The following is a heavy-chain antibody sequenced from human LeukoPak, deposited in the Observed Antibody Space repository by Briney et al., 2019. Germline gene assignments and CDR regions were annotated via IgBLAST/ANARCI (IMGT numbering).Heavy chain of an antibody. CDR2: ISYDGSNK. Sequence: GRSLRLSCAASGFTFSSYAMHWVRQAPGKGLEWVAVISYDGSNKYYADSVKGRFAISRDNSKNTLYLQMNSLRAEDTAVYYCARATAKQQLVSPLGYWGQGTLVTVSS. D-gene: IGHD6-13*01. CDR3: ARATAKQQLVSPLGY. CDR1: GFTFSSYA. J-gene: IGHJ4*02. V-gene: IGHV3-30*09.